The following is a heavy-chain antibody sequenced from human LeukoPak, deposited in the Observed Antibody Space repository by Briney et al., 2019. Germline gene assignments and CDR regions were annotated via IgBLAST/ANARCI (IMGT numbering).Heavy chain of an antibody. CDR1: GDSIRSYY. D-gene: IGHD1-26*01. V-gene: IGHV4-4*07. CDR2: IHASGST. Sequence: PSETLSLTCTVSGDSIRSYYWSWIRQPAGTGLEWIGRIHASGSTYYNPSLKSRVSMSIDLSKNQFSLSLNSVTAADTAVFYCARDIGSRIWGKGTTVIVSS. J-gene: IGHJ6*04. CDR3: ARDIGSRI.